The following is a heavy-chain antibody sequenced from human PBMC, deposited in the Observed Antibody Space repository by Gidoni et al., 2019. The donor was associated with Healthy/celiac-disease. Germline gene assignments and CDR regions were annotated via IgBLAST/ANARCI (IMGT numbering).Heavy chain of an antibody. CDR3: ARARSRGIDY. D-gene: IGHD6-6*01. CDR1: GGSFSGYY. CDR2: INHSGST. J-gene: IGHJ4*02. V-gene: IGHV4-34*01. Sequence: QVQLQQWGAGLLKPSETLSLTCAVYGGSFSGYYWSWIRQPPGKGLEWIGEINHSGSTNYNPSLKSRVTISVDTSKNQFSLKLSSVTAADTAVYYCARARSRGIDYWGQGTLVTVSS.